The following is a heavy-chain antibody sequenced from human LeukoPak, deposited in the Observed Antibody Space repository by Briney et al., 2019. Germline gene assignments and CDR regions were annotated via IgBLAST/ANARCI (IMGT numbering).Heavy chain of an antibody. Sequence: SETLSLTCTVSGVSVSSGSYYWSWIRQPPGKGLEWIGYIYYSGSTNYNPSLRSRVTISVDTSKNQFSLKLSSVTAADTAVYYSARGRTSIAVPGTGTYYYYGMDVLGQGTTVTVSS. CDR2: IYYSGST. CDR1: GVSVSSGSYY. V-gene: IGHV4-61*01. J-gene: IGHJ6*02. D-gene: IGHD6-19*01. CDR3: ARGRTSIAVPGTGTYYYYGMDV.